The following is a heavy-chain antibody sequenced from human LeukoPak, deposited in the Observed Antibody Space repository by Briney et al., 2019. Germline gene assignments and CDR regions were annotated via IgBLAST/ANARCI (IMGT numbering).Heavy chain of an antibody. CDR3: ARGKYSSGWYAGLDWFDP. CDR2: INPSGGST. V-gene: IGHV1-46*01. J-gene: IGHJ5*02. CDR1: GYTFTSYY. D-gene: IGHD6-19*01. Sequence: VASVKVSCKASGYTFTSYYMHWVRQAPGQGLEWMGIINPSGGSTSYAQKFQGRVTMTRDTSTSTVYMELSRLRSDDTAVYYCARGKYSSGWYAGLDWFDPWGQGTLVTVSS.